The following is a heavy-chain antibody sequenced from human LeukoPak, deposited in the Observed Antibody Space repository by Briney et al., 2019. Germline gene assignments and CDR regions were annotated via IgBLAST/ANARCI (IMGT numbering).Heavy chain of an antibody. V-gene: IGHV3-30*18. CDR2: ISYDGSNK. D-gene: IGHD4-23*01. J-gene: IGHJ4*02. CDR1: GFTFSSYG. CDR3: AKDDYGGNSETRIDY. Sequence: PGGSLRLSCAASGFTFSSYGMHRVRQAPGKGLEWVAVISYDGSNKYYADSVKGRFTISRDNSKNTLYLQMNSLRAEDTAVYYCAKDDYGGNSETRIDYWGQGTLVTVSS.